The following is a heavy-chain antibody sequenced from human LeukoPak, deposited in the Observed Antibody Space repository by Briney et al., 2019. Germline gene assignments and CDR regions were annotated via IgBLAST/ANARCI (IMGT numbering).Heavy chain of an antibody. J-gene: IGHJ4*02. V-gene: IGHV3-33*01. CDR2: IWYDGSNK. D-gene: IGHD5-18*01. CDR1: GFTFSSYG. CDR3: ARDAGYSYGDY. Sequence: GGSLRLSCAASGFTFSSYGMHWVRRAPGKGLEWVAVIWYDGSNKYYADSVKGRFTISRDNSKNTLYLQMNSLRAEDTAVYYCARDAGYSYGDYWGQGTLVTVSS.